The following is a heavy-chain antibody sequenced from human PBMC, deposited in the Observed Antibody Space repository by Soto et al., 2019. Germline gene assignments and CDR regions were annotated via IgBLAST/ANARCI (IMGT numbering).Heavy chain of an antibody. CDR1: GFSFSSYS. CDR2: ISSSSSTI. Sequence: GGSLRLSCAASGFSFSSYSMNWVRQAPGKGLEWVSYISSSSSTIYYADSVKGRFTISRDNAKNSLYLQMNSLRDEDTAVYYCARESRFLEWLSLNWFDPWGQGTLATVSS. CDR3: ARESRFLEWLSLNWFDP. D-gene: IGHD3-3*01. V-gene: IGHV3-48*02. J-gene: IGHJ5*02.